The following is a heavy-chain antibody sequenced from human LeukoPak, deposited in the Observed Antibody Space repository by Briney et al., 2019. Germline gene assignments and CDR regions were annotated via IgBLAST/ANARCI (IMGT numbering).Heavy chain of an antibody. D-gene: IGHD6-6*01. Sequence: ASVKVSCKASGYTFTSYYMHWVRQAPGQGLEWMGIINPSGGSTSYAQKFQGRVTMTRDTSTSTVYMELSSLRSEDTAVYYCAGQGIDSSSFQSNYYYYMDVWGKGTTVTVSS. J-gene: IGHJ6*03. V-gene: IGHV1-46*01. CDR1: GYTFTSYY. CDR2: INPSGGST. CDR3: AGQGIDSSSFQSNYYYYMDV.